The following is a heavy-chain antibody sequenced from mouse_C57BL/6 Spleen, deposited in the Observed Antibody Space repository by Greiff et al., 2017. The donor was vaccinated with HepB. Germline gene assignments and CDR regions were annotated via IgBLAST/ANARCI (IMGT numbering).Heavy chain of an antibody. Sequence: VQLQQPGAELVKPGASVKMSCKASGYTFTSYWITWVKQRPGQGLEWIGDIYPGSGSTNYNEKFKSKATLTVDTSSSTAYMQLSSLTYEDSAVYYCARRGLLRSYYAMDYWGQGTSVTVSS. CDR3: ARRGLLRSYYAMDY. J-gene: IGHJ4*01. D-gene: IGHD2-3*01. CDR1: GYTFTSYW. CDR2: IYPGSGST. V-gene: IGHV1-55*01.